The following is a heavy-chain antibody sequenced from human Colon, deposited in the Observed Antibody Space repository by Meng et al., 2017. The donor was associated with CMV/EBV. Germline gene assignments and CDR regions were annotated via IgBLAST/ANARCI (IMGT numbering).Heavy chain of an antibody. V-gene: IGHV1-2*06. D-gene: IGHD7-27*01. J-gene: IGHJ4*02. CDR3: VREDWGGGFDY. CDR2: INPYRAET. CDR1: ESPLIPFY. Sequence: SCWPSESPLIPFYFHGVRQAPGQGLEGLGQINPYRAETDYAQKFQGRVTMTNDTSTSTAYMELRGLTSDDTAVYYCVREDWGGGFDYWGQGTLVTVSS.